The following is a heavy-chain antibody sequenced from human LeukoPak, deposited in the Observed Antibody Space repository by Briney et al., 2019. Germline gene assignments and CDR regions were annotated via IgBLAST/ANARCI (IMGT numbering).Heavy chain of an antibody. J-gene: IGHJ4*02. Sequence: PGGSLRLSCAASGFTFSSYAMSWVRQAPGWGLEWVSAIFRSGSTTYYADSVKGRFTISRDNSKNTLYLQMNSLRAEDTAVYYCAKVGRIREFDYWGQGTLVTVSS. V-gene: IGHV3-23*05. D-gene: IGHD2-15*01. CDR2: IFRSGSTT. CDR1: GFTFSSYA. CDR3: AKVGRIREFDY.